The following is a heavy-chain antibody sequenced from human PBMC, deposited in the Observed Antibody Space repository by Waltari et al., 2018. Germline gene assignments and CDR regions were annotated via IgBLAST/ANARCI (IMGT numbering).Heavy chain of an antibody. D-gene: IGHD6-25*01. CDR3: AREAALTNDFDI. CDR2: SNSVATTT. CDR1: GFSIRTSW. J-gene: IGHJ3*02. Sequence: VQLVESGGGLVQSGWSLLLYCAGSGFSIRTSWMHWVRQAPGKGLEWVSRSNSVATTTDYADSVRGRFTITRDNDLNTVFLHVTSLRAEDMGVYYCAREAALTNDFDIWGRGTNVTVSS. V-gene: IGHV3-74*01.